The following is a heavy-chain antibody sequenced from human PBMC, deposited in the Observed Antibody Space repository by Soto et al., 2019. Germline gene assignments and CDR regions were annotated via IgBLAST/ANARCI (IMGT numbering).Heavy chain of an antibody. Sequence: EVQLLESGGGLLQRGGSLRLSCAASGFTFSSYAMNWVSQAPGKGLEWVSVIHGSGGSAYYADSVKGRFTISRDNSTNTLVLQMNSVRVEDTAIYFCARGRDRDTVTTVDYWGQGALVTVSP. D-gene: IGHD4-17*01. CDR1: GFTFSSYA. CDR3: ARGRDRDTVTTVDY. CDR2: IHGSGGSA. J-gene: IGHJ4*02. V-gene: IGHV3-23*01.